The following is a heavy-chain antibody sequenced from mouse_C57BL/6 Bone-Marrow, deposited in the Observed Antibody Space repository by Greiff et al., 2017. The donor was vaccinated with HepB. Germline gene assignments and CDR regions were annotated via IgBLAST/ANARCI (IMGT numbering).Heavy chain of an antibody. Sequence: QVQLKESGAELARPGASVKLSCKASGYTFTSYGISWVKQRTGQGLEWIGEIYPRSGNTYYNEKFKGKATLTADKSSSTAYMELRSLTSEDSAVYFCARGNYYGISFAYWGQGTLVTVSA. V-gene: IGHV1-81*01. D-gene: IGHD1-1*01. CDR1: GYTFTSYG. J-gene: IGHJ3*01. CDR2: IYPRSGNT. CDR3: ARGNYYGISFAY.